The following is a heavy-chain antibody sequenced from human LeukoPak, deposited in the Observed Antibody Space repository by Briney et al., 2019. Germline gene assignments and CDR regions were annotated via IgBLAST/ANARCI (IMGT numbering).Heavy chain of an antibody. CDR3: ARRTLGKDWFDP. J-gene: IGHJ5*02. D-gene: IGHD1-7*01. V-gene: IGHV4-39*01. CDR1: GDSISSSSYY. Sequence: SETLSLTCTVSGDSISSSSYYWGWIRQPPGKGLEWIGIIFYSGKTYYNPSPKSRVTISVDTSKNQFSLKLSSVSAADTAVYYCARRTLGKDWFDPWGQGTLVTVSS. CDR2: IFYSGKT.